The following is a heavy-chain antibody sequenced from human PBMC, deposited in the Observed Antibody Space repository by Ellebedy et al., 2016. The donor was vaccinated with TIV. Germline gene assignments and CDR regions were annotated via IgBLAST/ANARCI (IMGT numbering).Heavy chain of an antibody. J-gene: IGHJ4*03. CDR3: ARVTGAAADLDY. D-gene: IGHD6-25*01. Sequence: SETLSLTCTVSGGSISSSSYYWGWIRQPPGKGLEWTGSIYYSGITYYNPSLKSRVTISVGTSKNQFSLKLSSVTAADTAVYYCARVTGAAADLDYWGQGTTVTVSS. CDR1: GGSISSSSYY. V-gene: IGHV4-39*07. CDR2: IYYSGIT.